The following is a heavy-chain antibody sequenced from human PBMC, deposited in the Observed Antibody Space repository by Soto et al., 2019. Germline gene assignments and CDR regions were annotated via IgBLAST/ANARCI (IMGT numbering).Heavy chain of an antibody. J-gene: IGHJ5*02. CDR1: GYSFTNND. Sequence: GASVKVSCKASGYSFTNNDVSWVRQATGQGLEWMGWTNPGSGDTGYAQKFQGRVTMTRDISIATAYMELSSLRSDDTAIYYCARMETFGSLNWSDPWGQGTLVTVSS. D-gene: IGHD3-16*01. CDR3: ARMETFGSLNWSDP. CDR2: TNPGSGDT. V-gene: IGHV1-8*01.